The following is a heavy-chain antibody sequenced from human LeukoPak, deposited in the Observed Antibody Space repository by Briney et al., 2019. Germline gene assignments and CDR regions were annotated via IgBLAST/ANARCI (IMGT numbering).Heavy chain of an antibody. CDR3: ARSYSGYYMEV. CDR2: IYYSGST. V-gene: IGHV4-59*01. J-gene: IGHJ6*03. Sequence: SETLSLTCTVSGGSISSYYWSWIRQPPGKGLEWIGYIYYSGSTNYNPSLKSRVTISVDTSKNQFSLKLSSVTAADTAVYYCARSYSGYYMEVWGKGTTVTVSS. D-gene: IGHD1-26*01. CDR1: GGSISSYY.